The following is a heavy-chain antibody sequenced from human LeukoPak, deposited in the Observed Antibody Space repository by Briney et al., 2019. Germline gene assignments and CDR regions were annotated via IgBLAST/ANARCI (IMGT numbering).Heavy chain of an antibody. CDR1: GFTFSSYW. J-gene: IGHJ3*02. CDR3: ARDDRSDFWSGPDAFDI. CDR2: INSDGSST. V-gene: IGHV3-74*03. Sequence: GGSLRLSCAASGFTFSSYWMHWVRQAPGKGLVWVSRINSDGSSTKYADSVKGRFTISRDNTKNTLYLQMNSLRVEDTAVYWCARDDRSDFWSGPDAFDIWGQGTMVTVSS. D-gene: IGHD3-3*01.